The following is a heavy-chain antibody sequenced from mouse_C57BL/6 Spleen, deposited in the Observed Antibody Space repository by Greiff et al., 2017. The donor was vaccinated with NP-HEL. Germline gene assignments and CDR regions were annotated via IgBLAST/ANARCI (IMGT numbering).Heavy chain of an antibody. V-gene: IGHV1-50*01. CDR3: ARRALRSDWYFDV. CDR1: GYTFTSYW. D-gene: IGHD1-1*01. CDR2: IDPSDSYT. J-gene: IGHJ1*03. Sequence: QVQLQQPGAELVKPGASVKLSCKASGYTFTSYWMQWVKQRPGQGLEWIGEIDPSDSYTNYNQKFKGKATLTVDTSSSTAYMQLSSLTSEDSAVYYCARRALRSDWYFDVWGTGTTVTVSS.